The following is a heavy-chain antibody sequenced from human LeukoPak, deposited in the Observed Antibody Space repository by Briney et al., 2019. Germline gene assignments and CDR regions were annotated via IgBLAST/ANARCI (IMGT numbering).Heavy chain of an antibody. V-gene: IGHV3-30*02. CDR3: ANLLGGVVPAAVQVDY. CDR1: GFTFSIFG. D-gene: IGHD2-2*01. Sequence: GGSLRLSCTASGFTFSIFGMHWVRQAPGKGLEWVAFIRYDGTNKYYADSVKGRFTISRDNSKNTLYLQMNSLRAEDTAVYYCANLLGGVVPAAVQVDYWGQGTLVTVSS. J-gene: IGHJ4*02. CDR2: IRYDGTNK.